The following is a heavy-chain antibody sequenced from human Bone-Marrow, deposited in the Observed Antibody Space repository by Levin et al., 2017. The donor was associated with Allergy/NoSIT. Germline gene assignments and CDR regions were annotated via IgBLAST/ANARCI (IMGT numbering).Heavy chain of an antibody. V-gene: IGHV3-15*07. D-gene: IGHD2-15*01. CDR2: IKSKTDGGTT. CDR1: GFTFSNAW. J-gene: IGHJ4*02. Sequence: RAGGSLRLSCAASGFTFSNAWMNWVRQAPGKGLEWVGRIKSKTDGGTTDYAAPVKGRFTISRDDSKNTLYLQMNSLKTEDTAVYYCTTGILDIVVVVAASGSYSRRDWDYWGQGTLVTVSS. CDR3: TTGILDIVVVVAASGSYSRRDWDY.